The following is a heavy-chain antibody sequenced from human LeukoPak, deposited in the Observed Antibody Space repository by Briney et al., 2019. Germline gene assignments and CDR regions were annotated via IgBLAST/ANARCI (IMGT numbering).Heavy chain of an antibody. J-gene: IGHJ6*02. V-gene: IGHV3-23*01. CDR2: ISGSGGST. CDR3: AKDYSGLLLDYYGMDV. CDR1: GFTFSSYT. Sequence: GGSLRLSCAASGFTFSSYTMSWVRQAPGKGLEWVSAISGSGGSTYYADSVKGRFTISRDNSKNTLYLQMNSLRAEDTAVYYCAKDYSGLLLDYYGMDVWGQGTTVTVSS. D-gene: IGHD2-21*02.